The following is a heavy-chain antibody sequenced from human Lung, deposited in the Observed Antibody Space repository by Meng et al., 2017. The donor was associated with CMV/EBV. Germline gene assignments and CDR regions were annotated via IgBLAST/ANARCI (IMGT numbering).Heavy chain of an antibody. D-gene: IGHD2-15*01. CDR2: ISYSGST. J-gene: IGHJ4*02. CDR1: GGSINNYY. V-gene: IGHV4-59*01. Sequence: SETLSLXCTVSGGSINNYYWTWIRQPPGMRLEWIGYISYSGSTKYNPSLKSRVTISVDTSKNHFSLKLSSVTAADTAVYYCARGSLSVVDPDHYFDYLGQGXLVTVSS. CDR3: ARGSLSVVDPDHYFDY.